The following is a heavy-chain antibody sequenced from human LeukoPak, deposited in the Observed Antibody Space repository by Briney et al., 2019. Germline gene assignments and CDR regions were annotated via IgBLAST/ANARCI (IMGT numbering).Heavy chain of an antibody. CDR3: ARDHSNDFWSGSGPLYYMDV. Sequence: ASVKVSCKASGYTFTGYYMHWVRQAPGQGLEWMGWINPNSGGTNYALKFQGRVTMTRDTSISTAYMELSRLRSDDTAVYYCARDHSNDFWSGSGPLYYMDVWGKGTTVTVSS. D-gene: IGHD3-3*01. CDR1: GYTFTGYY. V-gene: IGHV1-2*02. J-gene: IGHJ6*03. CDR2: INPNSGGT.